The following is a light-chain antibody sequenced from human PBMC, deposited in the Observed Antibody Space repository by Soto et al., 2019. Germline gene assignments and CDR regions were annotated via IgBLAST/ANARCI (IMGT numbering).Light chain of an antibody. CDR1: SSDVGGYNR. V-gene: IGLV2-18*02. Sequence: QSALTQPPSVSGSPGQSVTISCTGTSSDVGGYNRVSWYQQPPGTAPKLMIYDVSNRPSGVPDRFSGSKSGNTASLTISGVQAEDEADYYCSSYTSSSTYVFGTGTKVT. CDR2: DVS. J-gene: IGLJ1*01. CDR3: SSYTSSSTYV.